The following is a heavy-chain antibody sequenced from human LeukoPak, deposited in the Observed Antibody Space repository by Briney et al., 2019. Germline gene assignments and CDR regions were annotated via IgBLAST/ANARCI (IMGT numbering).Heavy chain of an antibody. CDR3: VYTSGWTNFYYYGMDV. CDR2: VYYSGST. CDR1: GGSISSFY. Sequence: SETLSLTCTVSGGSISSFYWSWIRQSPVKGLEYIGYVYYSGSTNYNPSLKSRVTISLDTSKNQFSLKLRSVTAADTAVYYCVYTSGWTNFYYYGMDVWGHGTTVAVSS. V-gene: IGHV4-59*01. J-gene: IGHJ6*02. D-gene: IGHD6-19*01.